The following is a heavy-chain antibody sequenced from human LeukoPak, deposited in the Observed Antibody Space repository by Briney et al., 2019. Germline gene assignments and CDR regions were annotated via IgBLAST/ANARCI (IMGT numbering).Heavy chain of an antibody. V-gene: IGHV3-9*01. J-gene: IGHJ6*02. CDR3: AKGWSGYYYGMDV. D-gene: IGHD2-15*01. CDR2: ISWNSGSI. Sequence: GGSLRLSCAASGLIFSSYAMSWVRQAPGKGLEWVSGISWNSGSIGYADSVKGRFTISRDNAKNSLYLQMNSLRAEDTALYYCAKGWSGYYYGMDVWGQGTTVTVSS. CDR1: GLIFSSYA.